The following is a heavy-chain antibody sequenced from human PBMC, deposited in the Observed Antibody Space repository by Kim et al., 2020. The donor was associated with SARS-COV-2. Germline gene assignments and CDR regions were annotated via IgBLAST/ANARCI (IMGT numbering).Heavy chain of an antibody. J-gene: IGHJ6*02. CDR3: AKGLGWRDTARGIYGMDV. CDR2: IWYDGSNK. V-gene: IGHV3-33*06. Sequence: GGSLRLSCAASGFTFSSYGMHWVRQAPGKGLEWVAVIWYDGSNKYYADSVKGRFTISRDNSKNTLYLQMNSLRAEDTAVYYCAKGLGWRDTARGIYGMDVGGQGPTATVSS. D-gene: IGHD5-18*01. CDR1: GFTFSSYG.